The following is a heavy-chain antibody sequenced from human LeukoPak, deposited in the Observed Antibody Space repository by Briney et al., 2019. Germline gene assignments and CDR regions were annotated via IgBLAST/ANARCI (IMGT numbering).Heavy chain of an antibody. CDR1: GFTFTSYA. D-gene: IGHD1-20*01. J-gene: IGHJ2*01. Sequence: GGSLRLSCAAAGFTFTSYAMSWVRQAPGKGLEWVSTINYNGGSTYYADSVEGRFTISRDNSKNTLYLQMNSLRAEDTAIYYCARRYNWKAFDLWGRGTLVTVSS. CDR3: ARRYNWKAFDL. V-gene: IGHV3-23*01. CDR2: INYNGGST.